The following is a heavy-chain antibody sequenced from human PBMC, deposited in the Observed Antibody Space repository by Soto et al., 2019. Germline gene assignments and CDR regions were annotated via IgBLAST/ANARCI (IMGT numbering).Heavy chain of an antibody. Sequence: PGGSLRLCCAASGFTFSSYAMNWVRQAPGKGLEWVSAISGSGGSTYYADSVKGRFTISRDNSKTTLYLQMNSLRAEDTAVYYCAKDYDILHIWGQGTMVTGSS. D-gene: IGHD3-9*01. CDR1: GFTFSSYA. J-gene: IGHJ3*02. V-gene: IGHV3-23*01. CDR3: AKDYDILHI. CDR2: ISGSGGST.